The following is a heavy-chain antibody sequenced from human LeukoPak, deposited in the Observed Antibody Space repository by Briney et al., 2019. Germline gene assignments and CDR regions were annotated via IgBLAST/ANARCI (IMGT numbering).Heavy chain of an antibody. D-gene: IGHD4-11*01. CDR2: IYYSGST. CDR3: ARGHTVGGGMDV. V-gene: IGHV4-59*01. Sequence: PSETLSLTCTVSGCSISRYYWIWIRQAPGEGLEWIGYIYYSGSTNYNPSLKSRVTISVDTSKNQFSLKLSSVTAADTAVYYCARGHTVGGGMDVWGQGTTVTVSS. J-gene: IGHJ6*02. CDR1: GCSISRYY.